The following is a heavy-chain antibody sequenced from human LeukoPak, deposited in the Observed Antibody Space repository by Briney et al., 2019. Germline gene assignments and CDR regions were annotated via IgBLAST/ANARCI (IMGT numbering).Heavy chain of an antibody. CDR1: GLRFTSYW. CDR3: ATTFPYCGDGTCKL. V-gene: IGHV3-7*01. Sequence: VGALRVSCAASGLRFTSYWMSCGREAPGGGREWGSKIKQGGNTVHYVDSVQGRVSISRDQANNALFLQMHSLRFEDTAIYYCATTFPYCGDGTCKLGGQGAQVTVSS. CDR2: IKQGGNTV. J-gene: IGHJ1*01. D-gene: IGHD2-15*01.